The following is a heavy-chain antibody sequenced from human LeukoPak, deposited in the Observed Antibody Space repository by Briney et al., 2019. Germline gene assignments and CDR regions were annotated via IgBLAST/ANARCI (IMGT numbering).Heavy chain of an antibody. D-gene: IGHD6-13*01. CDR2: IYYSGST. CDR3: ARISYSSSWNQVDY. CDR1: VGSISSYD. J-gene: IGHJ4*02. Sequence: SETLSLTCTVSVGSISSYDWSCIRQPPGKGLECIGYIYYSGSTNYNPSLKSRVTISVDTSKNQFSLKLSSVTAADTAVYYCARISYSSSWNQVDYWGQGTLVTVSS. V-gene: IGHV4-59*01.